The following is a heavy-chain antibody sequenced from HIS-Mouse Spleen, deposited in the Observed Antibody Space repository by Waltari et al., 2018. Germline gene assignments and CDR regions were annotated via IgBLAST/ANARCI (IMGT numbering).Heavy chain of an antibody. Sequence: QVQLVESGGGVVQPGWSLRLSCAAPGLTVSSYGMHWVLQAPGKGLEWVAVISYDGSNKYYADSVKGRFTISRDNSKNTLYLQMNSLRAEDTAVYYCAKDKHHAFDYWGQGTLVTVSS. CDR2: ISYDGSNK. CDR3: AKDKHHAFDY. J-gene: IGHJ4*02. V-gene: IGHV3-30*18. CDR1: GLTVSSYG.